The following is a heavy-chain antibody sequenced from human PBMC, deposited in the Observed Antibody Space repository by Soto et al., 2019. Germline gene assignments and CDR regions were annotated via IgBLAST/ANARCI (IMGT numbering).Heavy chain of an antibody. Sequence: SETLSLTCAVYGGSFIGYYCSCIRHPPLKGLEWIGEINHSGSTNYNPSLKSRVTISVDTSKNQFSLKLSSVTAADTAVYYCAQWLVPRGPYYYGMDVWGQGTTVTVSS. J-gene: IGHJ6*02. CDR3: AQWLVPRGPYYYGMDV. D-gene: IGHD6-19*01. CDR1: GGSFIGYY. V-gene: IGHV4-34*01. CDR2: INHSGST.